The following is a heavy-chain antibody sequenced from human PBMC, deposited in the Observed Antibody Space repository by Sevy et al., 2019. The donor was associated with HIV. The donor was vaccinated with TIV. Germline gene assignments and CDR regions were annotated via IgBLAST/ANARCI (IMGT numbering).Heavy chain of an antibody. Sequence: ASVKVSCKASGYTFTSYGISWVRQAPGQGLEWMGWISAYNGNTNYAQKLQGRVTMTTDTSTSTAYMELRSLRSDDTAVYYCAREPYYYDSSGYLDYWGQGTLVTVSS. CDR3: AREPYYYDSSGYLDY. D-gene: IGHD3-22*01. CDR2: ISAYNGNT. J-gene: IGHJ4*02. V-gene: IGHV1-18*01. CDR1: GYTFTSYG.